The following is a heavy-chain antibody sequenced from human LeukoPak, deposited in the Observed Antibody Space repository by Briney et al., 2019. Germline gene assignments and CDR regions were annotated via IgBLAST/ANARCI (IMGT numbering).Heavy chain of an antibody. V-gene: IGHV3-21*01. D-gene: IGHD3-10*01. CDR2: ISSSSSYI. J-gene: IGHJ4*02. CDR1: GFTFSSYS. CDR3: ARGSLLWFGELFIDY. Sequence: NPGGSLRLSWAASGFTFSSYSMNWVRQAPGKGLEWVSSISSSSSYIYYADSVKGRFTISRDNAKNSLYLQMNSLRAEDTAVYYCARGSLLWFGELFIDYWGQGTLVTVSS.